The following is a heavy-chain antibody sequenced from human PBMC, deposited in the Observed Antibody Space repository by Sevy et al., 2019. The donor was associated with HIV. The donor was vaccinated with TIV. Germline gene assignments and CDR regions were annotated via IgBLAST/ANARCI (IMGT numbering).Heavy chain of an antibody. D-gene: IGHD5-18*01. J-gene: IGHJ4*02. V-gene: IGHV1-69*13. CDR1: GGTFSSYA. CDR2: IIPIFGTA. Sequence: ASVKVSCKASGGTFSSYAISWVRQAPGQGLEWMGGIIPIFGTANYAQKFQGRVTITADESTSTAYMELSSLRSEDTAVYYCASDGRDIAMENYFDYWGQGTLVTVSS. CDR3: ASDGRDIAMENYFDY.